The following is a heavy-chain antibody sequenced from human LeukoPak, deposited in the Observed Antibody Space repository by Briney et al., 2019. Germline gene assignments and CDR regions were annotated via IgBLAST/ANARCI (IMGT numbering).Heavy chain of an antibody. CDR3: AGGYSYGLVVWVTFDI. Sequence: GGSLRLSCAASGFTFSSYSMNWIRQAPGKGLEWVSYISSSGSTIYYADSVKGRFTISRDNAKNSLYLQMNSLRAEDTAVYYCAGGYSYGLVVWVTFDIWGQGTMVTVSS. J-gene: IGHJ3*02. CDR2: ISSSGSTI. D-gene: IGHD5-18*01. V-gene: IGHV3-48*04. CDR1: GFTFSSYS.